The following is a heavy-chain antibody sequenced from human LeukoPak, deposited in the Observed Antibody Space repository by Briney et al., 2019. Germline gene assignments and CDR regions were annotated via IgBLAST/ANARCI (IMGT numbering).Heavy chain of an antibody. CDR2: MYTSGST. CDR1: GGSISSGNYY. CDR3: ARESQFWSGYHFDF. V-gene: IGHV4-61*02. J-gene: IGHJ4*02. Sequence: PSQTLSLTCTVSGGSISSGNYYWSWIRQPAGKGLEWIGRMYTSGSTNYNPSLKSRVTMSVDTSKNQFSLKLSSVTAADTAMYYCARESQFWSGYHFDFWGQGTQVTVSS. D-gene: IGHD3-3*01.